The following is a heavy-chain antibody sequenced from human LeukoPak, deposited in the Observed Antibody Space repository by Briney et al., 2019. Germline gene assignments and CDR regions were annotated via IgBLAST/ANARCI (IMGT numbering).Heavy chain of an antibody. CDR1: GGSISSYY. D-gene: IGHD6-13*01. J-gene: IGHJ5*02. Sequence: SETLSLTCTVSGGSISSYYWSWIRQPAGKGLEWIGRTYTSGSTNYNPSLKSRVTMSVDTSKNQFPLKLSSVTAADTAVYYCARDHRLDSSSWYYENWFDPWGQGTLVTVSS. CDR3: ARDHRLDSSSWYYENWFDP. CDR2: TYTSGST. V-gene: IGHV4-4*07.